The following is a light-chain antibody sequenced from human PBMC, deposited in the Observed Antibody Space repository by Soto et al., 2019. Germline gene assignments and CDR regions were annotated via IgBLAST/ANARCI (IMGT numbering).Light chain of an antibody. CDR1: PRPLYTSNNKNY. CDR2: GAS. CDR3: QQYCHAPIT. J-gene: IGKJ5*01. V-gene: IGKV4-1*01. Sequence: THSTDYLPVSVCGRAIINCNSTPRPLYTSNNKNYLAWYQQKPGQPPKLLIVGASTRASGVPDRFSGSGSGTDFTLSIGSLQAEDVAVYYCQQYCHAPITFGQGRILEIK.